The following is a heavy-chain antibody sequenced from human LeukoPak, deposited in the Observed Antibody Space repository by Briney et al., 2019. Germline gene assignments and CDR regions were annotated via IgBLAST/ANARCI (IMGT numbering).Heavy chain of an antibody. J-gene: IGHJ5*02. CDR3: ARGPSVTSIGGP. V-gene: IGHV4-59*01. CDR2: IHYSGST. Sequence: SETLSLTCTVSGGSISSYYWSWIRQPPGKGLEWIGYIHYSGSTIYNPSLKSRVAISVDTSKKQFSLNLTSVTAADTAVYYCARGPSVTSIGGPWGQGTLVTVSA. D-gene: IGHD4-17*01. CDR1: GGSISSYY.